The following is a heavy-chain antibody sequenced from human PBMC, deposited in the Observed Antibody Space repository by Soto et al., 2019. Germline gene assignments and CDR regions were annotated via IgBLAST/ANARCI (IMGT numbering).Heavy chain of an antibody. Sequence: QITLKESGPALVKPTQTLTLTCTFSGFSLTTAGLGVTWIRQPPGKAPEWLALVYWNGDARYSPSLRNRLTITKDTSRNQVVLTMTNVDPVDTATYYCGHRSSSFDFWGNDYWGQGIQVTVSS. CDR3: GHRSSSFDFWGNDY. CDR1: GFSLTTAGLG. V-gene: IGHV2-5*01. D-gene: IGHD3-3*01. CDR2: VYWNGDA. J-gene: IGHJ4*02.